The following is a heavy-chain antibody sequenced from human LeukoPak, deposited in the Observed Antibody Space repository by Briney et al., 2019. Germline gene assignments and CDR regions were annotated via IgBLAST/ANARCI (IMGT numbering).Heavy chain of an antibody. CDR1: GGTFTSYA. J-gene: IGHJ4*02. CDR2: IIPIFGTA. Sequence: ASVKVSCKASGGTFTSYAISWVRQAPGQGLEWMGGIIPIFGTANYAQKFQGRVTITADESTSTAYMELSSRRSEDTAVFYFGREPTHYYDSSGPTSFDYWGQGALVTVSS. CDR3: GREPTHYYDSSGPTSFDY. D-gene: IGHD3-22*01. V-gene: IGHV1-69*13.